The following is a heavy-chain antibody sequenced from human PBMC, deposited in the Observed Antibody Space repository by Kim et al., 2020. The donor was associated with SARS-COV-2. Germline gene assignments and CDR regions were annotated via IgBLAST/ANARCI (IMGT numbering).Heavy chain of an antibody. Sequence: GGSLRLSCAASGFSSSSYWINWVRQPPGKGLEWVSRISSDGSITHYADSVRGRFTMSRDSADNTLSLQMNSLSAEDTAVYYCARGMFRNGFDVWGQGTTGRVSS. J-gene: IGHJ6*02. V-gene: IGHV3-74*01. CDR2: ISSDGSIT. CDR1: GFSSSSYW. D-gene: IGHD1-1*01. CDR3: ARGMFRNGFDV.